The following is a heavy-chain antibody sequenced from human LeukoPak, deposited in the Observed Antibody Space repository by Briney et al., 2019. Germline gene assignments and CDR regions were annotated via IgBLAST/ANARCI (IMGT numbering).Heavy chain of an antibody. Sequence: GGSLRLSCAASGFTFSYYTMNWVRQAPGKGLEWVSSISSSSYIYYADSVKGRFTISRDNAKNSLYLQMNSLRAEDTAVYYCATNPGFRSVVVAATGGYWGQGTLVTVSS. CDR2: ISSSSYI. CDR1: GFTFSYYT. CDR3: ATNPGFRSVVVAATGGY. J-gene: IGHJ4*02. D-gene: IGHD2-15*01. V-gene: IGHV3-21*01.